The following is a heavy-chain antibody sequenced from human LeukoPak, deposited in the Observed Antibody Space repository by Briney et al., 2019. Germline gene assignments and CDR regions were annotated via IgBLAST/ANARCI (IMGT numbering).Heavy chain of an antibody. CDR1: GFTFSDYY. V-gene: IGHV3-11*04. CDR3: ARVVDYYFDY. CDR2: ISSSGTTI. Sequence: PGGSLRLSCAASGFTFSDYYMSWIRQAPGKGLEWVSYISSSGTTIYYADSVKGRFTVSRDNAKNSLYLQINSLRAEDTAVYYCARVVDYYFDYWGQGTLVTVSS. J-gene: IGHJ4*02.